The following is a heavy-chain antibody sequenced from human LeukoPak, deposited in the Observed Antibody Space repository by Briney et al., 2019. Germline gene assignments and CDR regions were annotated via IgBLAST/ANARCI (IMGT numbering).Heavy chain of an antibody. CDR1: GGSISSYY. CDR2: IYYSGST. D-gene: IGHD6-13*01. V-gene: IGHV4-59*12. Sequence: PSETLSLTCTVSGGSISSYYWSWIRQPPGKGLEWIGYIYYSGSTNYNPSLKSRVTISVDTSKNQFSLKLSSVTAADTAVYYCARGFRIAAAGTRFDPWGQGTLDTVSS. J-gene: IGHJ5*02. CDR3: ARGFRIAAAGTRFDP.